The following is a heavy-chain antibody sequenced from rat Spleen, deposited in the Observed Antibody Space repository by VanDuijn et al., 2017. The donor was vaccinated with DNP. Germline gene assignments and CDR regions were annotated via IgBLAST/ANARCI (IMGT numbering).Heavy chain of an antibody. V-gene: IGHV3-1*01. CDR1: GYSITSNY. CDR3: ATSPGPNWFAY. J-gene: IGHJ3*01. CDR2: ISYSGST. D-gene: IGHD1-4*01. Sequence: EVQLQESGPGLVKPSQSLSLTCSVTGYSITSNYWGWIRKFPGNKMEWIGYISYSGSTGYNPSLKSRISITRDTSKNQFFLQLNSVSTEDTATYYCATSPGPNWFAYWGQGTLVTVSS.